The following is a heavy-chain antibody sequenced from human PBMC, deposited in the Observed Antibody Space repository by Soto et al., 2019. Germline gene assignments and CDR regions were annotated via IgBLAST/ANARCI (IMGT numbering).Heavy chain of an antibody. V-gene: IGHV3-23*01. Sequence: PGGSLRLSCAASGFTFSSYAMSCVRHAPGKWLEWVSAISGSGGSTYYADSVKGRFTISRDNSKNTLYLQMNSLRAEDTAVYYCAKDRGGIVVVPAAIYWGQGTLVTVSS. CDR1: GFTFSSYA. D-gene: IGHD2-2*01. CDR3: AKDRGGIVVVPAAIY. J-gene: IGHJ4*02. CDR2: ISGSGGST.